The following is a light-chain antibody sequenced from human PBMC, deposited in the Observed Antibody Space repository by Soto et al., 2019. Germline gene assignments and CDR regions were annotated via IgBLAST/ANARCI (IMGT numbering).Light chain of an antibody. CDR3: QQYSTYPWT. Sequence: EIEMTQSNSTLSASVGDRVTITCRASQSISSWLAWYQQKPGKAPKVLIFDASSLESGVPSRFSGSGSATEFTLTISSLQPDDFAPYYCQQYSTYPWTFGQGTKADIK. J-gene: IGKJ1*01. CDR1: QSISSW. V-gene: IGKV1-5*01. CDR2: DAS.